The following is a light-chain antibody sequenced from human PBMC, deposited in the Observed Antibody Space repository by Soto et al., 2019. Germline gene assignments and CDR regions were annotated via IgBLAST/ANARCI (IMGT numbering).Light chain of an antibody. CDR2: GNI. CDR1: SSNIGAGYD. Sequence: QSVLTQPPSVSGAPGQRVTISRTGSSSNIGAGYDVHWYQQRTGTAPKLLIFGNIKRPSGVPDRFSGSKSGTSACLAITGLQAEDEGDYYCQSYDSTLSARYVFGTGTKVTVL. V-gene: IGLV1-40*01. CDR3: QSYDSTLSARYV. J-gene: IGLJ1*01.